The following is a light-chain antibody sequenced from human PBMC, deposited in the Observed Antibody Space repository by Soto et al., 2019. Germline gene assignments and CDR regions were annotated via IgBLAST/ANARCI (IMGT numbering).Light chain of an antibody. CDR3: HQSYSIPWA. J-gene: IGKJ1*01. V-gene: IGKV1-39*01. CDR1: QTITSY. CDR2: LAS. Sequence: DIQMTQSPSFLSASVGDTVTITCRASQTITSYLNWYQQKPGKAPNLLIYLASRLQSGVPSRFSGSGSGTDFTLTISSLQPEDFATYYCHQSYSIPWAFGQGTKVEIK.